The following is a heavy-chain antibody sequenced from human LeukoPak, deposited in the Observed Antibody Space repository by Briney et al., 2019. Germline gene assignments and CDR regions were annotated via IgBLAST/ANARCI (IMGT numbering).Heavy chain of an antibody. J-gene: IGHJ4*02. V-gene: IGHV4-4*02. Sequence: SGTLSLTCAVSGGXISSTTWWSWVRQPPGKGLEWIGEIYHSGSTNYHPSLKSRVSISLDKSKNQFSLNLSSVTAADTAVYYCARAVVGASSWQNKINFDYWGQGTLVTVSS. CDR1: GGXISSTTW. CDR3: ARAVVGASSWQNKINFDY. D-gene: IGHD6-13*01. CDR2: IYHSGST.